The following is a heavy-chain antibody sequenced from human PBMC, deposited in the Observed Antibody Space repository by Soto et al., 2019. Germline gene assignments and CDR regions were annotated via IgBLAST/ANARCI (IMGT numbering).Heavy chain of an antibody. CDR1: GFTFSSYG. V-gene: IGHV3-33*01. CDR3: ARVSFRIAAAGTGGWFDP. Sequence: QVQLVESGGGVVQPGRSLRLSCAASGFTFSSYGMHWVRQAPGKGLEWVAVIWYDGSNKYYADSVKGRFTISRDNSKNTLYLQMNSLGAEDTAVYYCARVSFRIAAAGTGGWFDPWGQGTLVTVSS. J-gene: IGHJ5*02. D-gene: IGHD6-13*01. CDR2: IWYDGSNK.